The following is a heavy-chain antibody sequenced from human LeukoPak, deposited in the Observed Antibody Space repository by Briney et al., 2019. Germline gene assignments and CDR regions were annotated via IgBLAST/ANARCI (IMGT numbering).Heavy chain of an antibody. J-gene: IGHJ5*02. Sequence: ASVKVSCKASGYSFTGYYMHWVRQAPGQGLEWMGCINPNSGGTDYAQKFQGRVTMTRDTSKNQFSLKLSSVTATDTAMYYCARVNYRSGSYSSWFDPWGQGTLVTVSS. CDR3: ARVNYRSGSYSSWFDP. CDR2: INPNSGGT. CDR1: GYSFTGYY. V-gene: IGHV1-2*02. D-gene: IGHD3-10*01.